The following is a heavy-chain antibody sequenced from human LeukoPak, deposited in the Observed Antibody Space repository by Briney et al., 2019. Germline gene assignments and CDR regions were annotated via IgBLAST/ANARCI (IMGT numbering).Heavy chain of an antibody. D-gene: IGHD5-18*01. CDR1: TFTFIPGW. CDR2: MKRDGSEK. J-gene: IGHJ4*02. V-gene: IGHV3-7*01. CDR3: ASLDSAHPSGVH. Sequence: GGSLRLSCEASTFTFIPGWMSWVRQAPGKGLEWVSMMKRDGSEKLHVDSVRGRFTISRDNAKNSLYLQMDSLRDEDSALYYCASLDSAHPSGVHWGQGTLVTVSS.